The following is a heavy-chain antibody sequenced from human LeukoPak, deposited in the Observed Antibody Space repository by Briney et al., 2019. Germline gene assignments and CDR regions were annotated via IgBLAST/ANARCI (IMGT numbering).Heavy chain of an antibody. CDR2: IYHSGST. Sequence: SETLSLTCAVSGYSISSGYYWGWIRQPPGKGLEWIGNIYHSGSTYYNPSLKSRVTISVDTSKNQFSLKLSSVTAADTAVYYCARVGNEIAAAGIYWGQGTLVTASS. CDR1: GYSISSGYY. CDR3: ARVGNEIAAAGIY. J-gene: IGHJ4*02. D-gene: IGHD6-13*01. V-gene: IGHV4-38-2*01.